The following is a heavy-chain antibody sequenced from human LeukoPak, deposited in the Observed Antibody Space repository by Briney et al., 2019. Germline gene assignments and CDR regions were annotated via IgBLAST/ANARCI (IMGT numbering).Heavy chain of an antibody. Sequence: GGSRRPSCEPFGSTLRSYGRNWARKVPGKGRKGGAVISYDGSNKYYADSVKGRFTISRDNSKNTLYLQMNSLRAEDTAVYYCAKAAYIVVVVAPLDYWGQGTLVTVSS. CDR3: AKAAYIVVVVAPLDY. J-gene: IGHJ4*02. CDR1: GSTLRSYG. CDR2: ISYDGSNK. D-gene: IGHD2-15*01. V-gene: IGHV3-30*18.